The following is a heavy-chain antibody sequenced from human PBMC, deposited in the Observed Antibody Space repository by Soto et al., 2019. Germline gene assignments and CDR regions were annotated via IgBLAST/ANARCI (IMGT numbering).Heavy chain of an antibody. V-gene: IGHV1-3*01. CDR3: ARGPPFLGYCISTSCSYNWFDP. D-gene: IGHD2-2*01. CDR1: GYTFTSYA. J-gene: IGHJ5*02. CDR2: INAGNGNT. Sequence: ASVKVSCKASGYTFTSYAMHWVRQAPGQRLEWMGWINAGNGNTKYSQKFQGRVTMTRNTSISTAYMELSSLRSEDTAVYYCARGPPFLGYCISTSCSYNWFDPWGQGTLVTVSS.